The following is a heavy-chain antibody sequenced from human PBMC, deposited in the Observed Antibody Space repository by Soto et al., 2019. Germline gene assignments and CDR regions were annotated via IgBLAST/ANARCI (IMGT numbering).Heavy chain of an antibody. Sequence: DSVKVSCKASGYTFTSYYMHWVRQAPGQGLEWMGIINPSGGSTSYAQKFQGRVTMTRDTSTSTVYMELSSLRSEDTAVYYCARARIVVVPAATGKTLDYWGQGHLVTVSS. CDR3: ARARIVVVPAATGKTLDY. V-gene: IGHV1-46*01. D-gene: IGHD2-21*02. CDR2: INPSGGST. J-gene: IGHJ4*02. CDR1: GYTFTSYY.